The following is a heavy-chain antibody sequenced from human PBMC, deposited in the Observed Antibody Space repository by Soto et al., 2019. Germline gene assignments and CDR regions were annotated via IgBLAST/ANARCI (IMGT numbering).Heavy chain of an antibody. D-gene: IGHD3-22*01. CDR2: ISWNSGSI. V-gene: IGHV3-9*01. J-gene: IGHJ5*02. CDR1: GFTFDDYA. CDR3: AKDASSAYYYDSSGPNWFDP. Sequence: TGGSLRLSCAASGFTFDDYAMHWVRQAPGKGLEWVSGISWNSGSIGYAESVKGRFTISRDNAKNSLYLQMNSLRAEDTALYYCAKDASSAYYYDSSGPNWFDPWGQGTLVTVS.